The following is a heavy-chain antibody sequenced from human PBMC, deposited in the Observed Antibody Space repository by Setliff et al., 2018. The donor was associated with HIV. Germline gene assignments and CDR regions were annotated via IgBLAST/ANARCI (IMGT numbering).Heavy chain of an antibody. CDR1: GDSISSDFY. Sequence: PSETLSLTCTVSGDSISSDFYWGWIRQPPGKGLEWIGGIYHSGNTYYMPSLQSRVTISVDMSKNQFSLNLNSVTAADTAVYYCARGLTAPAAAGSWGQGMLVTVSS. J-gene: IGHJ5*02. V-gene: IGHV4-38-2*02. D-gene: IGHD6-13*01. CDR2: IYHSGNT. CDR3: ARGLTAPAAAGS.